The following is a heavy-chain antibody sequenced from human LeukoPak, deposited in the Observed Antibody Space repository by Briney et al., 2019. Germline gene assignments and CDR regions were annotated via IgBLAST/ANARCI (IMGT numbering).Heavy chain of an antibody. D-gene: IGHD3-16*01. V-gene: IGHV1-2*02. J-gene: IGHJ3*02. CDR2: INPNSGGT. CDR1: GYTFTGYY. Sequence: PLASVKVSCKASGYTFTGYYMHWVRQAPGQGLEWMGWINPNSGGTNYAQKFQGRVTMTRDTSISTAYMELSRLRSDDTAVHYCARGTRVRYGGPDAFDIWGQGTMVTVSS. CDR3: ARGTRVRYGGPDAFDI.